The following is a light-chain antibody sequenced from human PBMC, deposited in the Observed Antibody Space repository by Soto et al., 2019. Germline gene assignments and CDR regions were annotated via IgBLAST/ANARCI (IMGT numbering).Light chain of an antibody. Sequence: DIQMTQSPSSLSASVGDRVTITCRASQGISNYLAWYQQKPGKVPKLLIYAASTLQSGVPSRFSGSGSGTDFTLTISSLQPEDVAIYYCHKYNSAPPYTFGQGTKLEIK. CDR2: AAS. J-gene: IGKJ2*01. CDR3: HKYNSAPPYT. CDR1: QGISNY. V-gene: IGKV1-27*01.